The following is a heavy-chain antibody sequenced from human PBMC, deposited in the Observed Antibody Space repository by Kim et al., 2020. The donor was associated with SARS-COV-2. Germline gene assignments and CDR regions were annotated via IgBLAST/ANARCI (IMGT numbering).Heavy chain of an antibody. J-gene: IGHJ4*02. D-gene: IGHD6-6*01. CDR2: IYYSGST. Sequence: SETLSLTCTVSGGSISSYYWSWIRQPPGKGLEWIGYIYYSGSTNYNPSLKSRVTISVDTSKNQFSLKLSSVTAADTAVYYCAREGSIAAFDYWGQGTLVTVSS. V-gene: IGHV4-59*13. CDR1: GGSISSYY. CDR3: AREGSIAAFDY.